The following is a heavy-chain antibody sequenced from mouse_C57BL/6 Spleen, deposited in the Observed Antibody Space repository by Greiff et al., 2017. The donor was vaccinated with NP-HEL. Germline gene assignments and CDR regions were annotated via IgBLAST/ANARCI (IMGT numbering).Heavy chain of an antibody. CDR2: IWRGGST. D-gene: IGHD2-1*01. J-gene: IGHJ4*01. CDR1: GFSLTSYG. CDR3: ARIYYGNYEGSYYYAMDY. V-gene: IGHV2-5*01. Sequence: QVQLQQSGPGLVQPSQSLSITCTVSGFSLTSYGVHWVRQSPGKGLEWLGVIWRGGSTDYNAAFMSRLSITKDNSKSQVFFKMNSLQADDTAIYYCARIYYGNYEGSYYYAMDYWGQGTSVTVSS.